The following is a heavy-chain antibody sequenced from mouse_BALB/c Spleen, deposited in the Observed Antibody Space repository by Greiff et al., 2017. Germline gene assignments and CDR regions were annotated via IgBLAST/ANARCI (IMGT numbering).Heavy chain of an antibody. Sequence: QVQLKESGPGLVAPSQSLSITCTVSGFSLTGYGVNWVRQPPGKGLEWLGMIWGDGSTDYNSALKSRLSISKDNSKSQVFLKMNSLQTDDTARYYCARGDYYGSSWFAYWGQGTLVTVSA. CDR1: GFSLTGYG. CDR3: ARGDYYGSSWFAY. J-gene: IGHJ3*01. CDR2: IWGDGST. D-gene: IGHD1-1*01. V-gene: IGHV2-6-7*01.